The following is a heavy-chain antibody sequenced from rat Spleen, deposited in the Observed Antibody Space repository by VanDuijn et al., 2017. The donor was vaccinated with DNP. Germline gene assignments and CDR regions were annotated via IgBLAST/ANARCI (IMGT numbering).Heavy chain of an antibody. CDR1: GFTFSHYY. D-gene: IGHD1-2*01. Sequence: EAQLVESGGGLVQPGRSMKLSCAASGFTFSHYYMAWVRQAPRKGLEWVASINTDGGSTYYPDSVKGRFTISRDNAENTVYLQMSSLRSEDTATYYCASWAPIAPLSTSNYWGQGVMVTVSS. J-gene: IGHJ2*01. CDR2: INTDGGST. CDR3: ASWAPIAPLSTSNY. V-gene: IGHV5-25*01.